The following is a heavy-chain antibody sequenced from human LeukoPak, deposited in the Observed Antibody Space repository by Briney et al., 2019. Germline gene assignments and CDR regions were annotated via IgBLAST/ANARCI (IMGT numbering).Heavy chain of an antibody. D-gene: IGHD1-26*01. V-gene: IGHV4-4*02. CDR2: IYHSGST. Sequence: SETLSLTCAVSGGSISSSNWWSWVRQPPGKGLEWIGEIYHSGSTNYNPSLKSRVTISVDKSKNQFSLKLSSVTAADTAVYYCARGENSDSHFGINWFDPWGQGTLVTVSS. CDR1: GGSISSSNW. J-gene: IGHJ5*02. CDR3: ARGENSDSHFGINWFDP.